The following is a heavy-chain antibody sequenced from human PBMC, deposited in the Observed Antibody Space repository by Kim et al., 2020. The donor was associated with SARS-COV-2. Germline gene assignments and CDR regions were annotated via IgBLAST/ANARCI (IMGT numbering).Heavy chain of an antibody. D-gene: IGHD5-18*01. V-gene: IGHV4-31*03. CDR1: GGSISSGGYY. J-gene: IGHJ6*02. CDR3: ARDSRWARTAMVGMDV. Sequence: SETLSLTCTVSGGSISSGGYYWSWIRQHPGKGLEWIGYIYYSGSTYYNPSLKSRVTISVYTSKNQFSLKLSSVTAADTAVYYCARDSRWARTAMVGMDVWGQGTTVTVSS. CDR2: IYYSGST.